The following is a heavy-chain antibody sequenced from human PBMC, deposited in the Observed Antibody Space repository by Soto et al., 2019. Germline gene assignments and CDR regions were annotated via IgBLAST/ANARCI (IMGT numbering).Heavy chain of an antibody. V-gene: IGHV1-18*01. J-gene: IGHJ6*02. CDR2: ISAYNGNT. Sequence: SVKVSCKASGYTFTSYGISWVRQAPGQGLEWMGWISAYNGNTNYAQKLQGRVTMTTDTSTSTAYMELRSLRSDDTAVYYCARDRDFWSGYYGMDVWGQGTTVTVSS. D-gene: IGHD3-3*01. CDR1: GYTFTSYG. CDR3: ARDRDFWSGYYGMDV.